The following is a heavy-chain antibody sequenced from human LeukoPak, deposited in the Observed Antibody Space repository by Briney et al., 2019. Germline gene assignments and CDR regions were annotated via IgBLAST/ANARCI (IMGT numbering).Heavy chain of an antibody. CDR3: ARGGWLLSSALDY. V-gene: IGHV3-23*01. Sequence: GGSLRLSCAASGFTFSSYAMSWVRQAPGKGLEWVSAVSGSGGSTYYADSVKGRFTISRDNSKNTLYLQMNSLRAEDTAVYYCARGGWLLSSALDYWGQGTLVTVSS. CDR2: VSGSGGST. CDR1: GFTFSSYA. J-gene: IGHJ4*02. D-gene: IGHD3-3*01.